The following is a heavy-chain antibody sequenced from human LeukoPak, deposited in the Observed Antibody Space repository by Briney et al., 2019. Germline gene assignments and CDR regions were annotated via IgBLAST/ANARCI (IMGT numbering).Heavy chain of an antibody. V-gene: IGHV4-39*01. CDR2: IYYSGST. CDR1: GGSTSSSSYY. J-gene: IGHJ4*02. Sequence: SETLSLTGTVSGGSTSSSSYYWGWIRQPPGKGLEWIGTIYYSGSTYDNPSLKSRVTISVDTSKNQFSLMLNSVTAADTAVYYCARLTRSYFDYWGQGTLVTVSS. CDR3: ARLTRSYFDY.